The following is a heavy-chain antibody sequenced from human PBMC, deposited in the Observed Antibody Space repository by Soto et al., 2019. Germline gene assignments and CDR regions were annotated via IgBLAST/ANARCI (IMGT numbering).Heavy chain of an antibody. Sequence: TLSLTCTVSGGSISSGGYYWSWIRQHPGKGLEWIGYIYYSGSTYYNPSLKSRVTISVDTSKNQFSLKLSSVTAADTAVYYCAREDNGGNSDYFDYWGQGTLVTVS. CDR3: AREDNGGNSDYFDY. J-gene: IGHJ4*02. CDR2: IYYSGST. V-gene: IGHV4-31*03. D-gene: IGHD2-21*02. CDR1: GGSISSGGYY.